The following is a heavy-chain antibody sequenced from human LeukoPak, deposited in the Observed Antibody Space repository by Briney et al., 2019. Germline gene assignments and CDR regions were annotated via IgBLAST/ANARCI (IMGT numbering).Heavy chain of an antibody. CDR3: ARGEGSGWFSRKWFDP. CDR2: IYSGGST. Sequence: PGGSLRLSCAASGFTVSSNYMSWVRQAPGKGLEWVSIIYSGGSTYYAGSVKGRFTISRDNSKNTLYLQMNSLRAEDTAVYFCARGEGSGWFSRKWFDPWGQGTLVTVSS. V-gene: IGHV3-66*01. J-gene: IGHJ5*02. CDR1: GFTVSSNY. D-gene: IGHD6-19*01.